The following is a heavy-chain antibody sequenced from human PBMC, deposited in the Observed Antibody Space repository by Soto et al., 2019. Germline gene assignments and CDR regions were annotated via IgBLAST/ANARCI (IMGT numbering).Heavy chain of an antibody. J-gene: IGHJ4*02. Sequence: EVQLLESGGGLVQPGESLRLSCAASGFTFSSYAMSWVRQAPGKGLEWVSAISGSGGSTYYADSVKGRFTISRDNSKNTLYLQMNSLRAEDTAVYYCAKSTRYYDFWSGYYMHGYFDYWGQGTLVTVSS. CDR2: ISGSGGST. CDR1: GFTFSSYA. D-gene: IGHD3-3*01. V-gene: IGHV3-23*01. CDR3: AKSTRYYDFWSGYYMHGYFDY.